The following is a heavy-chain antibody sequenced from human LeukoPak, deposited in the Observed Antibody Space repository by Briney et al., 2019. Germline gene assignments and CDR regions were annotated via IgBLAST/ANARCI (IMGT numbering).Heavy chain of an antibody. J-gene: IGHJ4*02. V-gene: IGHV4-39*02. CDR2: IYYSGAN. CDR1: GSSMSSSSYY. Sequence: SETLPLTCTVSGSSMSSSSYYWGWIRQSPGKGLEWIGSIYYSGANHCNPSLKSRVTMSVDTSKKQFSVKLTSVTATDTAVYCCVRVRGYWLVRGYLDYWGQGTQVTVSS. CDR3: VRVRGYWLVRGYLDY. D-gene: IGHD6-19*01.